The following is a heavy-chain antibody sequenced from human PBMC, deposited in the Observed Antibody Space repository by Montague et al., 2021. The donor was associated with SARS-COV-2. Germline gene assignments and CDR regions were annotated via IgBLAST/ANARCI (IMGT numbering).Heavy chain of an antibody. CDR1: GGSISSGSYY. CDR3: ARARTSLIVVVNEFDY. Sequence: TLSLTCTVSGGSISSGSYYWSWIRQHPGKGLEWIGYIYYSGSSYCNPSLKSRVTISVDTSKNQFSLRLSSVTAADTAVYYCARARTSLIVVVNEFDYWGQGTLVTVSS. D-gene: IGHD2-21*01. J-gene: IGHJ4*02. V-gene: IGHV4-31*03. CDR2: IYYSGSS.